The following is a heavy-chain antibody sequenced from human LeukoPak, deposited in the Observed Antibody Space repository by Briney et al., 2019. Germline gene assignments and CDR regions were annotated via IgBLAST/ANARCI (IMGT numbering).Heavy chain of an antibody. CDR2: ISAYNGNT. CDR1: GYTFASYG. CDR3: AREGQQLVRPYYYYGMDV. V-gene: IGHV1-18*01. D-gene: IGHD6-13*01. J-gene: IGHJ6*02. Sequence: GASVKVSCKASGYTFASYGISWVRQAPGQGLEWMGWISAYNGNTNYAQKLQGRVTMTTDTSTSTAYMELRSLRSDDTAVYYCAREGQQLVRPYYYYGMDVWGQGTTVTVSS.